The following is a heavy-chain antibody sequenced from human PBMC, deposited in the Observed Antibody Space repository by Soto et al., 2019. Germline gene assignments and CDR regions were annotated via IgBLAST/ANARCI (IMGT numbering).Heavy chain of an antibody. CDR1: GFTVSTNY. CDR3: ARVVWELRTFDY. V-gene: IGHV3-53*01. D-gene: IGHD1-26*01. CDR2: INSGDNT. J-gene: IGHJ4*02. Sequence: EVQLVESGGGLIQPGGSLRLSCAASGFTVSTNYMSWVRQVPGKGLEWVSLINSGDNTYYGGSVKGRLTISRDISKNTLYLQMNSLRAEDTAVYYCARVVWELRTFDYWGQGTLVTVSS.